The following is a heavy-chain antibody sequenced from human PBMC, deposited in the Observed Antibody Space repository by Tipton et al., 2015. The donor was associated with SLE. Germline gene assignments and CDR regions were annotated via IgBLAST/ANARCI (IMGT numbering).Heavy chain of an antibody. CDR1: GFSFSDYY. D-gene: IGHD2-15*01. Sequence: GSLRLSCAASGFSFSDYYLSWIRQAPGKGLEWVSYISTSSSYTSYADSVKGRFTISRDNAKNSLYLQMNSLRAEDTAVYYCAVVAALPSDYWGQGTLVTVSS. J-gene: IGHJ4*02. V-gene: IGHV3-11*06. CDR3: AVVAALPSDY. CDR2: ISTSSSYT.